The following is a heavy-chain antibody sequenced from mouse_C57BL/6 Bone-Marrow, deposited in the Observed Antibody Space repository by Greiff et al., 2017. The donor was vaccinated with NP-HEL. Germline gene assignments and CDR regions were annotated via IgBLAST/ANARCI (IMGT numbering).Heavy chain of an antibody. Sequence: VQLKQPGAELVMPGASVKLSCKASGYTFTSYWMHWVKQRPGQGLEWIGEIDPSDSYTNYNQKFKGKSTLTVDKSSSTAYMQLSSLTSEDSAVYYCALPWFAYWGQGTLVTVSA. V-gene: IGHV1-69*01. CDR1: GYTFTSYW. CDR2: IDPSDSYT. CDR3: ALPWFAY. J-gene: IGHJ3*01.